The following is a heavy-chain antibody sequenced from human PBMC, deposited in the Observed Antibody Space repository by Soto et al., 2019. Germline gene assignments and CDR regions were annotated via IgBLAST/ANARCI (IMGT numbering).Heavy chain of an antibody. CDR1: GYTFTSYG. Sequence: GASVKVSCKASGYTFTSYGISWVRQAPGQGLEWMGWISAYNGNTNYAQKLQGRVTMTTDTSTSTAYMELRSLRSDDTAVYYCARESRPLRPWQWVIGIFDYWGQGTLVPLSS. CDR3: ARESRPLRPWQWVIGIFDY. D-gene: IGHD6-19*01. V-gene: IGHV1-18*01. J-gene: IGHJ4*02. CDR2: ISAYNGNT.